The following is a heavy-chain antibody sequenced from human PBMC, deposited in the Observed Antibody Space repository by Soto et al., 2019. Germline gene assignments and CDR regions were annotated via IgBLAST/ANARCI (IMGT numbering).Heavy chain of an antibody. D-gene: IGHD6-19*01. CDR3: ATRIGNIGWYWLDT. CDR1: GFTFSSSA. V-gene: IGHV1-58*01. CDR2: IVLGNGNT. J-gene: IGHJ5*02. Sequence: QMHLVQSGPEVKRPGTSLKVSCKASGFTFSSSAVQWVRQARGQGLEWIGWIVLGNGNTNYAQKFQERVTITRDMSTSTAYMEVRSLIFEDTAVYYCATRIGNIGWYWLDTWGQGTLVTVSS.